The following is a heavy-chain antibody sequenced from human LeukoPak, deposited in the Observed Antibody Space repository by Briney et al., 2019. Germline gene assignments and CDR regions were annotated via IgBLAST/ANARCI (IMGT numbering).Heavy chain of an antibody. CDR2: INPNSGGA. CDR3: AKSTNWGSISDGFDI. CDR1: GYSFIGYY. V-gene: IGHV1-2*02. D-gene: IGHD7-27*01. Sequence: ASVKVSCKASGYSFIGYYIHWVRQAPGQGLEWMGWINPNSGGANYAQKFQGRVTMTRDTSISTVYMELTRLRSDDTAMYYCAKSTNWGSISDGFDIWGQGTMVTVAS. J-gene: IGHJ3*02.